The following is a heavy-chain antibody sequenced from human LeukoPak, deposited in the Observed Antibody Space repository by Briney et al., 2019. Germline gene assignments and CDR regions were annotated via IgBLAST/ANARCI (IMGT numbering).Heavy chain of an antibody. V-gene: IGHV1-2*02. CDR2: INPNSGGT. CDR1: GYTFTDYY. J-gene: IGHJ4*02. CDR3: ARAAGIAAADYYFDY. Sequence: ASVKVSCKASGYTFTDYYIHWVRQAPGQGLECMGWINPNSGGTNYAQKFQGRVTITTDESTSTAYMELSSLRSEDTAVYYCARAAGIAAADYYFDYWGQGTLVTVSS. D-gene: IGHD6-13*01.